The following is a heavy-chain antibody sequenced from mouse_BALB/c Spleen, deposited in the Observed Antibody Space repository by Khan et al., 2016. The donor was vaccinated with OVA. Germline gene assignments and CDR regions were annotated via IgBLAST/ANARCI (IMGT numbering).Heavy chain of an antibody. J-gene: IGHJ4*01. V-gene: IGHV7-3*02. CDR2: IRDKANGYTT. Sequence: EVELVESGGGLVQPGGSLRLSCATSGFTFTDYYMTWVRQPPGKALEWLGFIRDKANGYTTEYSASVRGRFTIPRSNSQSILYLQMHSLRAEDSATYYCAREWEFYAMDYWGQGTSVTVSS. CDR3: AREWEFYAMDY. D-gene: IGHD4-1*01. CDR1: GFTFTDYY.